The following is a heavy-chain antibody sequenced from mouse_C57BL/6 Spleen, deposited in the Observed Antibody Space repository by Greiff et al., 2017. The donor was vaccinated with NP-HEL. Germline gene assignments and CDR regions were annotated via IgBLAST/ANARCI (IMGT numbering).Heavy chain of an antibody. D-gene: IGHD1-1*01. J-gene: IGHJ2*01. V-gene: IGHV1-50*01. CDR2: IDPSDSYT. CDR3: ARWGTTVVATDYFDY. CDR1: GYTFTSYW. Sequence: VQLQQPGAELVKPGASVKLSCKASGYTFTSYWMQWVKQRPGQGLEWIGEIDPSDSYTNYNQKFKGKATLTVDTSSSTAYMQLSSLTSEDSAVYDCARWGTTVVATDYFDYWGQGTTLTVSS.